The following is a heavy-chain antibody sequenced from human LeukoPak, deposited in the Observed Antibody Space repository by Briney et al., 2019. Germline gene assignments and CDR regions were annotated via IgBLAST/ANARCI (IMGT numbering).Heavy chain of an antibody. J-gene: IGHJ6*03. CDR1: GGSFSGYY. D-gene: IGHD6-13*01. Sequence: PSETLSLTCAVYGGSFSGYYWSWIRQPPGKGLEWIGEINHSGSTNYNPSLKSRVTISVDTSKNQFSLKLSSVTAADTAVYYALAGYYYYYMDVWGKGTTVTVSS. CDR3: LAGYYYYYMDV. CDR2: INHSGST. V-gene: IGHV4-34*01.